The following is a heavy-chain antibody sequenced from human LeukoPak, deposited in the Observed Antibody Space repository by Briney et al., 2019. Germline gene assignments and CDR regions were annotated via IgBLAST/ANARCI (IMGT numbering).Heavy chain of an antibody. CDR3: AREKRYYDFWSGYYSGFDY. CDR1: GGSISSGDYY. D-gene: IGHD3-3*01. CDR2: IYYSGST. Sequence: SQTLSLTCTVSGGSISSGDYYWSWIRQPPGKGLEWIGYIYYSGSTSYNPSLKSRVTISVDTSKNQFSLKLSSVTAADTAVYYCAREKRYYDFWSGYYSGFDYWGQGTLVTVSS. J-gene: IGHJ4*02. V-gene: IGHV4-30-4*01.